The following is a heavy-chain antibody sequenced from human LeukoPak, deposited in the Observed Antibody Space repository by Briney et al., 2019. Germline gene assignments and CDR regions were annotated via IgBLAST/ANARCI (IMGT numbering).Heavy chain of an antibody. CDR2: ISSSGSTI. CDR3: ARGRSMVRGFNWFDP. J-gene: IGHJ5*02. D-gene: IGHD3-10*01. Sequence: PGGSLRLSCAASGFTFSSYEMSWVRQAPGKGLEWVSYISSSGSTIYYADSVKGRFTIYRDNAKNSLYLQMNSLRAEDTAVYYCARGRSMVRGFNWFDPWGQGTLVTVSS. CDR1: GFTFSSYE. V-gene: IGHV3-48*03.